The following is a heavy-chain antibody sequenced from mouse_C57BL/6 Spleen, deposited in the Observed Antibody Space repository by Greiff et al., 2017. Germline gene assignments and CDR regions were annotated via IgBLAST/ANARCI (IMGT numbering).Heavy chain of an antibody. CDR3: ARDRDSSGTGYFDY. CDR2: ISDGGSYT. D-gene: IGHD3-2*02. V-gene: IGHV5-4*01. CDR1: GFTFSSYA. J-gene: IGHJ2*01. Sequence: EVQLVESGGGLVKPGGSLKLSCAASGFTFSSYAMSWVRQTPEKRLEWVATISDGGSYTYYPDNVKGRFTISRDNAKNNLYLQMSHLKSEDTAMYYCARDRDSSGTGYFDYWGQGTTLTVSS.